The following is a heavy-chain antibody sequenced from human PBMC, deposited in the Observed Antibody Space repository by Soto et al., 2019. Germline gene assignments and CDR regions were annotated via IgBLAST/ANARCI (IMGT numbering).Heavy chain of an antibody. J-gene: IGHJ4*02. V-gene: IGHV4-30-2*01. CDR1: GGSISSGGYS. CDR2: IYHSGST. Sequence: SETLSLTCAVSGGSISSGGYSWSWIRQPPGKGLEWIGYIYHSGSTYYNPSLKSRVTISVDRSKNQFSLKLSSVTAADTAVYYCARTGGVYDFWSGYLGYWGQGTLVTVYS. CDR3: ARTGGVYDFWSGYLGY. D-gene: IGHD3-3*01.